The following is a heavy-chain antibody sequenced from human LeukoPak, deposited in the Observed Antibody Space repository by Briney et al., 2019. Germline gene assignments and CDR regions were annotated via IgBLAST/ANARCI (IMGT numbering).Heavy chain of an antibody. D-gene: IGHD3-10*01. CDR3: ARDQTYYGSGSPGIDY. CDR1: GFTFSSYS. V-gene: IGHV3-21*01. Sequence: GGSLRLSCAASGFTFSSYSMNWVRQAPGKGLEWVSSISSSSSYIYYADSMKGRFTISRDNSKNTLYLQMNSLRAEDTAVYYCARDQTYYGSGSPGIDYWGQGTLVTVSS. J-gene: IGHJ4*02. CDR2: ISSSSSYI.